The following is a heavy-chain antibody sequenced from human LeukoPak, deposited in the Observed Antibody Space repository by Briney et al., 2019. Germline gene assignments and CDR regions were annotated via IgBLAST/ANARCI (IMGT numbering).Heavy chain of an antibody. CDR2: FDPEDGET. Sequence: ASVKVSCKVSGYTLTELSMHWVRQAPGKGLEWMGGFDPEDGETIYAQKFQGRVTMTEDTSTDTAYMELSSLRSEDTAVYYCATAVVVPAAPGWFDPWGQGTLVTVSS. D-gene: IGHD2-2*01. J-gene: IGHJ5*02. CDR3: ATAVVVPAAPGWFDP. V-gene: IGHV1-24*01. CDR1: GYTLTELS.